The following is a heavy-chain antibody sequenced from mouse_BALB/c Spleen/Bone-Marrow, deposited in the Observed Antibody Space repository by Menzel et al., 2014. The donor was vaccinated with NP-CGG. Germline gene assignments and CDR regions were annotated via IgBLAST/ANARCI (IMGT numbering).Heavy chain of an antibody. CDR2: IWGGGST. CDR3: ARNLRDPFAY. V-gene: IGHV2-6-4*01. J-gene: IGHJ3*01. CDR1: GFSLSRYS. Sequence: VQVAESGPGLVAPSQSLSITCTVSGFSLSRYSIHWIRQPPGNGLEWLGMIWGGGSTDYNSAFKSRLSISKDNSKSQVFLKMNSLQTDDTAIYYCARNLRDPFAYWGQGTLVTVSA.